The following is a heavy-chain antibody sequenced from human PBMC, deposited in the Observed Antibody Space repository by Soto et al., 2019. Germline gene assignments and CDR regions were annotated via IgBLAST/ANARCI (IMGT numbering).Heavy chain of an antibody. CDR3: ARDGGYSYGPFDY. Sequence: PGGSLRLSCAASGFTFSSYSMNWVRQAPGKGLEWVSYISSSSSTIYYADSVKGRFTISRDNAKNSLYLQMNSLRAEDTAVYYSARDGGYSYGPFDYWGQGTLVTVSS. CDR2: ISSSSSTI. D-gene: IGHD5-18*01. V-gene: IGHV3-48*01. CDR1: GFTFSSYS. J-gene: IGHJ4*02.